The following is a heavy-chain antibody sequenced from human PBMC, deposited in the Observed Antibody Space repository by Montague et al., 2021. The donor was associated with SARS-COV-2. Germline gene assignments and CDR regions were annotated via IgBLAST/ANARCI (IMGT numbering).Heavy chain of an antibody. Sequence: TLSLTCTVSGGSISSGGYYWSWISQHPGKGLECTGYIYYSGSTYYNPSLKSRVTISVDTSKNQFSLKLSSVTAADTAVYYCASTYGGNLGYYYYYMDVWGKGTTVTVSS. V-gene: IGHV4-31*03. D-gene: IGHD4-23*01. J-gene: IGHJ6*03. CDR1: GGSISSGGYY. CDR3: ASTYGGNLGYYYYYMDV. CDR2: IYYSGST.